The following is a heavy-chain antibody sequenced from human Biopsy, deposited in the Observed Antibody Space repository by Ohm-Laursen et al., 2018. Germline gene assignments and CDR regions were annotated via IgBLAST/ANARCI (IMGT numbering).Heavy chain of an antibody. CDR1: GGSITDDY. CDR2: ISKGGDT. V-gene: IGHV4-59*07. Sequence: SDTLSLTCTVSGGSITDDYWSWIRQSPGKGLEWIGFISKGGDTTYNPSLRGRVAISVDTSKNQFSLQVNSVTAADTAVYYCARTPRDSFWSGSYKRGLWFDPWGQGTLVIVSS. J-gene: IGHJ5*02. D-gene: IGHD3-3*01. CDR3: ARTPRDSFWSGSYKRGLWFDP.